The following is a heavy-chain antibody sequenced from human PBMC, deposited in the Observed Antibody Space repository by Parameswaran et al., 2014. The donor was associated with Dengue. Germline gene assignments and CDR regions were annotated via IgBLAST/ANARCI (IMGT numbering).Heavy chain of an antibody. Sequence: ASETLSLTCTVSGGSISSHYWSWIRQPPGKGLEWIGYIYYSGSTNYNPSLKSRVTISVDTSKNQFSLKLSSVTAADTAVYYCARVYCRYFDLWGRGTLVTVSS. CDR2: IYYSGST. V-gene: IGHV4-59*11. D-gene: IGHD2-8*02. CDR3: ARVYCRYFDL. CDR1: GGSISSHY. J-gene: IGHJ2*01.